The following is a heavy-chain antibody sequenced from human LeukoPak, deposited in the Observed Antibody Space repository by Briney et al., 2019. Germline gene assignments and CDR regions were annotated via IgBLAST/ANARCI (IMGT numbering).Heavy chain of an antibody. CDR2: IGSSGTTI. CDR1: GFPFSIYE. J-gene: IGHJ4*02. V-gene: IGHV3-48*03. Sequence: GGSLRLSCAVSGFPFSIYELNWVRQAPGKGLEWVSNIGSSGTTIYYADSVKGRFSISRDNAKSSLYLQMNSLRVEDTAVYYCALLAVASDFDYWGQGALVTVSS. CDR3: ALLAVASDFDY. D-gene: IGHD6-19*01.